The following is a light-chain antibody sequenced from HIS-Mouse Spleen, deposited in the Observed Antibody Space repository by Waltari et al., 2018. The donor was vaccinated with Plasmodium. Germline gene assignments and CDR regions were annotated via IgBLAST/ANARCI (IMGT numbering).Light chain of an antibody. CDR3: YSTDSSGNHRV. J-gene: IGLJ3*02. CDR1: ALPKTY. V-gene: IGLV3-10*01. Sequence: SYELTQPPSVSVSPGQTARITCSGDALPKTYAYWYQQKSGQAPVLFIYEDSKRPSGLPERFSGSSSGTMATLTISGAQVEDEADYYCYSTDSSGNHRVFGGGTKLTVL. CDR2: EDS.